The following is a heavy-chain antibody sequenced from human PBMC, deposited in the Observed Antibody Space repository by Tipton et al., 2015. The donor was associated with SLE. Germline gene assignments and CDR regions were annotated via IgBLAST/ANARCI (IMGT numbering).Heavy chain of an antibody. CDR2: IYYSGST. CDR3: ARVSPGENYDFWSGYYSFLGYYGMDV. J-gene: IGHJ6*02. Sequence: LSLTCTVSGGSVSSGSYYWSWIRQPPGKGLEWIGYIYYSGSTNYNPSLKSRVTISVDTSKNQFSLKLSSVTAADTAVYYCARVSPGENYDFWSGYYSFLGYYGMDVWGQGTTVTVSS. V-gene: IGHV4-61*01. CDR1: GGSVSSGSYY. D-gene: IGHD3-3*01.